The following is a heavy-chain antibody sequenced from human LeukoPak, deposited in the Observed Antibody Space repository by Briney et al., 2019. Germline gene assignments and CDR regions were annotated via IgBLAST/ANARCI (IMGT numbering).Heavy chain of an antibody. D-gene: IGHD3-22*01. CDR1: GFTFSSYA. Sequence: GGSLRLSCAASGFTFSSYAMSWVRQAPGKGLAWAANIKQDGSEKYYVDSVKGRFTISRDNAKNSLYLQMNSLRAEDTAVYYCARGVDYYDSSGYSDYWGQGTLVTVSS. J-gene: IGHJ4*02. V-gene: IGHV3-7*01. CDR2: IKQDGSEK. CDR3: ARGVDYYDSSGYSDY.